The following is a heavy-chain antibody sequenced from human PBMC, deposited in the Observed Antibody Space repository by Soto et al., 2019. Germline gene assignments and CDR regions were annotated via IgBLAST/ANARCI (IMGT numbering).Heavy chain of an antibody. CDR1: GYTFTSYY. CDR2: IDPSGGST. J-gene: IGHJ6*03. V-gene: IGHV1-46*03. Sequence: GASVKVSCKASGYTFTSYYMHWVRQAPGQGLEWMGIIDPSGGSTSYAQKFQGRVTMTRDTSTSTVYMELSSLRSEDTAVYYCAKDTGAGRPNYYYYYMDVWGKGTTVTVSS. CDR3: AKDTGAGRPNYYYYYMDV. D-gene: IGHD4-4*01.